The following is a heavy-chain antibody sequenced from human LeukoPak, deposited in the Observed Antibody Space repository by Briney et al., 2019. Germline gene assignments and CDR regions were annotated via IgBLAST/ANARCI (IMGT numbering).Heavy chain of an antibody. V-gene: IGHV3-48*01. D-gene: IGHD6-13*01. J-gene: IGHJ4*02. Sequence: PGGSLRLSCAASGFTFSSYSMNWVRQAPGKGLEWVSHIGGSGTTIYYADSVKGRFTISRDNSKNTLYLQMNSLRAEDTAVYYCAKDDRPTGYPFDYWGQGTLVTVSS. CDR3: AKDDRPTGYPFDY. CDR2: IGGSGTTI. CDR1: GFTFSSYS.